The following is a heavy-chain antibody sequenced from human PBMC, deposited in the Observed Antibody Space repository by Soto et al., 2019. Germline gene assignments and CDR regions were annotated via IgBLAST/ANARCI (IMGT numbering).Heavy chain of an antibody. CDR2: IIPIFGTA. V-gene: IGHV1-69*13. J-gene: IGHJ4*02. CDR1: GGTFSSYA. Sequence: SVKVSCKASGGTFSSYAISWVRQAPGQGLEWMGGIIPIFGTANYAQKFQGRVTITADESTSTAYMELSSLRSEDTAVYYCARAQIYLYMVRGVISQFDYCGQRSLVPVSA. CDR3: ARAQIYLYMVRGVISQFDY. D-gene: IGHD3-10*01.